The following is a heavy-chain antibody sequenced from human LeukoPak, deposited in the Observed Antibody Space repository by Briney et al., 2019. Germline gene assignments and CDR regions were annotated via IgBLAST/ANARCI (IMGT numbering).Heavy chain of an antibody. J-gene: IGHJ4*02. D-gene: IGHD5-18*01. V-gene: IGHV3-21*01. CDR3: ARDQADTAMVPPYFDY. CDR1: GFTFSSYS. Sequence: GGSLRLSCAASGFTFSSYSMNWVRQAPGKGLEWVSSIGSSSSYIYYADSVKGRFTISRDNAKNSLYLQMNSLRAEDTAVYYCARDQADTAMVPPYFDYWGQGTLVTVSS. CDR2: IGSSSSYI.